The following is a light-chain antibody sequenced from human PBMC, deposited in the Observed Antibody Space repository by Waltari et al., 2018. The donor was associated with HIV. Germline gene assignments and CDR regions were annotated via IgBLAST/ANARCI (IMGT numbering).Light chain of an antibody. Sequence: SFELTQPPSLSVSPGQTARITCSGVVFPNQYGSWYRLKPGQAPIKLIYKDKERPSGIPERISASTSGTTVTLPISGAQAEDEADYYCSSTDSSGTVVFGGGTRLTVL. CDR3: SSTDSSGTVV. V-gene: IGLV3-25*03. CDR2: KDK. CDR1: VFPNQY. J-gene: IGLJ2*01.